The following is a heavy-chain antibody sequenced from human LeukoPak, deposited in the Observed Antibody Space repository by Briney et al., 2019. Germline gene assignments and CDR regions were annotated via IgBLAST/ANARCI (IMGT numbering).Heavy chain of an antibody. J-gene: IGHJ4*02. CDR3: ARHEFASPFDS. Sequence: PSETLSLTCTVSGGSITNYYWSWLRQPPGKGLEWITYIYQTGNTDYNPSLKSRVTISLDTSKNQFSLQLSSVTAADTAVYYCARHEFASPFDSWGQGTLVTVSS. D-gene: IGHD2-21*01. CDR2: IYQTGNT. CDR1: GGSITNYY. V-gene: IGHV4-59*08.